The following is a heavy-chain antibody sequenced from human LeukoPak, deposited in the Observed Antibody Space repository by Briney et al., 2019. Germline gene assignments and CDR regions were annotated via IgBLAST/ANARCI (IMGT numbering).Heavy chain of an antibody. CDR1: GYTFSEYN. V-gene: IGHV1-18*01. Sequence: ASVKVSCTASGYTFSEYNFSWARPVPGQGLGWVGWISGYNGHTKYAQKMQGRVTMTRDKSTSTVYMELRSLISDDTAIYYCARENDYGDYGGAFDIWGQGTMVTVSS. J-gene: IGHJ3*02. CDR3: ARENDYGDYGGAFDI. D-gene: IGHD4-17*01. CDR2: ISGYNGHT.